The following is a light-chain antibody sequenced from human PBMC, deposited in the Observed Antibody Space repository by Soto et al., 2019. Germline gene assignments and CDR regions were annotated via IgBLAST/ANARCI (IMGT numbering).Light chain of an antibody. V-gene: IGKV3D-20*02. J-gene: IGKJ3*01. CDR2: DAS. CDR3: QQRSNWL. CDR1: QSVSSSY. Sequence: EIVLTQSPGTLSLSPVERATLSCRASQSVSSSYLAWYQQKPGQAPRLLIYDASNRATGIPARFSGSGSGTDFTLTISSLEPEDFAIYYCQQRSNWLFGPGTRWIS.